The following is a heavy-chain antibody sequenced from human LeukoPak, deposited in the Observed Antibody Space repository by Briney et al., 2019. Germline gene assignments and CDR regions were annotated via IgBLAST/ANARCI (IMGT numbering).Heavy chain of an antibody. Sequence: GRSLRLSCAASGFTFSSFGMHWVRQAPGKGLEWVAGISYDGSKKYYADSVKGRFTISRDNSKNTLFLQMSSLRPEDTAVYYCVNGGVAVARYWGQGTLVTVSS. D-gene: IGHD6-19*01. J-gene: IGHJ4*02. CDR3: VNGGVAVARY. V-gene: IGHV3-30*18. CDR1: GFTFSSFG. CDR2: ISYDGSKK.